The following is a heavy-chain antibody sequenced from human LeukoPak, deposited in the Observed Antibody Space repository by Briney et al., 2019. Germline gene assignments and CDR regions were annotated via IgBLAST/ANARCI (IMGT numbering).Heavy chain of an antibody. CDR2: KKEGGREE. CDR1: ESIFSDYW. CDR3: ARDNGGWFDS. Sequence: GGSRRLSCVASESIFSDYWMRWVRPAPGKVLEWVANKKEGGREEKYVGSVKGRFSISRDDAKSTLYLRIDSLSGDGTAVEYCARDNGGWFDSWGRGTLVTVSS. V-gene: IGHV3-7*03. J-gene: IGHJ5*01. D-gene: IGHD3-10*01.